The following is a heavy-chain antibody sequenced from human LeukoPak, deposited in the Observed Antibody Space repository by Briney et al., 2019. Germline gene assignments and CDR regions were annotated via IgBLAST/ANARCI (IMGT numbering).Heavy chain of an antibody. Sequence: MSSETLSLTCTVSGGSISSSSYYWGWIRQPPGKGLEWIGSIYYSGSTYYNPSLKSRVTISVDTSKNQFSLKLSSVTAADTAVYYCAREQQGAFDIWGQGTMVTVSS. CDR2: IYYSGST. D-gene: IGHD6-13*01. J-gene: IGHJ3*02. V-gene: IGHV4-39*07. CDR3: AREQQGAFDI. CDR1: GGSISSSSYY.